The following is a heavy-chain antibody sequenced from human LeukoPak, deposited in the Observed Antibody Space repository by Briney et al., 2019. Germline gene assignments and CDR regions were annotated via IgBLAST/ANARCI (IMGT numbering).Heavy chain of an antibody. J-gene: IGHJ4*02. V-gene: IGHV1-2*02. CDR2: INPNSGGT. CDR3: ARHGYIAVAGTVDY. D-gene: IGHD6-19*01. Sequence: ASVKVSCKASGYTFTGYYMHWVRQAPGQGLEWMGWINPNSGGTNYAQKFQGRVTMTRDTSISTAYMELSRLRSDDTAVYYCARHGYIAVAGTVDYWGQGTLITVSS. CDR1: GYTFTGYY.